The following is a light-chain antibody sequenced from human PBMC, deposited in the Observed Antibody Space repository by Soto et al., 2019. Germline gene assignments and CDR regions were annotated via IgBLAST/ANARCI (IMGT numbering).Light chain of an antibody. Sequence: PGERATLSCRASQSVSSNYLAWYQHIPGQAPRLLIYGASTRATGIPDRFSGSGSGTDFTLTISRLEPEDFAVYYCQQFDRSLPSWTFGQGTKVESK. CDR3: QQFDRSLPSWT. V-gene: IGKV3-20*01. J-gene: IGKJ1*01. CDR2: GAS. CDR1: QSVSSNY.